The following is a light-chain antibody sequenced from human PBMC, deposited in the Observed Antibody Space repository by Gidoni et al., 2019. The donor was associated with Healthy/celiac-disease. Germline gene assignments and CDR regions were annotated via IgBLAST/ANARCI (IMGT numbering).Light chain of an antibody. Sequence: EIVLTQSPGTLSLSPGERATLSCRARQSVSSSYLAWYQQKPGQAPRLLISGASSRATGIPDRFSGSGSGTDFTLTISRLDPEDFAVYYCQQYGSSRWTFGQGTKVEIQ. CDR2: GAS. V-gene: IGKV3-20*01. CDR1: QSVSSSY. CDR3: QQYGSSRWT. J-gene: IGKJ1*01.